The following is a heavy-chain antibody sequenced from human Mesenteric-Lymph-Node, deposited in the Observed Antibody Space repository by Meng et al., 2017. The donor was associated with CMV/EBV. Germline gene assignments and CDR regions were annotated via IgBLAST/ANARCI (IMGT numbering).Heavy chain of an antibody. CDR1: GYTFTSYA. J-gene: IGHJ4*02. V-gene: IGHV1-18*01. CDR2: IFPILNIA. D-gene: IGHD1-1*01. CDR3: ARGDWNEHFFDY. Sequence: ASVKVSCKASGYTFTSYAISWVRQAPGQGLEWMGRIFPILNIANYAQKFQGRVTMTTDTSTSTAYMELRSLRSDDTAVYYCARGDWNEHFFDYWGQGTLVTVSS.